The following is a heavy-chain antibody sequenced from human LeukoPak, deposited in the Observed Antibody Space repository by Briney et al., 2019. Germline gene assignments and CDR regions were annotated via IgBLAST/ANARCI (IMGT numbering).Heavy chain of an antibody. D-gene: IGHD3-10*01. CDR2: ISGDGGIT. Sequence: GGSLRLSCAASGSTFSSHAMTWVRQAPGKGLEWVSTISGDGGITYYADSVKGRYTISRDNSKNTLYRQMNSLRAEDTAVYYCAKDPMVRGSTYDYWGQGTLVTVSS. J-gene: IGHJ4*02. CDR3: AKDPMVRGSTYDY. V-gene: IGHV3-23*01. CDR1: GSTFSSHA.